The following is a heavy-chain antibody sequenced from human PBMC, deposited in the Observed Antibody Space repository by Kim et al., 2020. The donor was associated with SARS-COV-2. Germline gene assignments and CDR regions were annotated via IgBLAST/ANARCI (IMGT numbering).Heavy chain of an antibody. CDR1: GGSISSGGYY. D-gene: IGHD3-22*01. Sequence: SETLSLTCTVSGGSISSGGYYWSWIRQHPGKGLEWIGYIYYSGSTYYNPSLKSRVTISVDTSKNQFSLKLSSVTAADTAVYYCASQYDSSGYVVLWGQGTMVTVSS. J-gene: IGHJ3*01. V-gene: IGHV4-31*03. CDR3: ASQYDSSGYVVL. CDR2: IYYSGST.